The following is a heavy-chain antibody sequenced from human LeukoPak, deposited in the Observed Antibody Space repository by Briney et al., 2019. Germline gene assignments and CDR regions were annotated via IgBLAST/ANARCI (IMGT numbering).Heavy chain of an antibody. V-gene: IGHV3-23*01. D-gene: IGHD2-15*01. CDR3: AKVRVGTAHFDY. Sequence: GGSLRLSCAASGFTFNTYGMSWVRQAPGKGLEWVSAISGRVGSTYYTDSVKGRFTISRDNSKNTLYLQMNSLRPEDTAVYYCAKVRVGTAHFDYWGQGTLVTVSS. CDR1: GFTFNTYG. J-gene: IGHJ4*02. CDR2: ISGRVGST.